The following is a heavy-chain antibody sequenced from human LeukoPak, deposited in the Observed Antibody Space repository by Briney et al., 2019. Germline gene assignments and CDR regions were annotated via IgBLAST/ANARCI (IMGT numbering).Heavy chain of an antibody. D-gene: IGHD3-16*02. Sequence: GGSLRLSCAASGFTFSSYGMSWVRQAPGKGLEWVSAISGSGGSTYYADSVKGRFTISRDNSKNTLYLQMNSLRAEDTAVYYCARMGYDYVWGSYRYETTFDYWGQGTLVTVSS. CDR2: ISGSGGST. V-gene: IGHV3-23*01. CDR1: GFTFSSYG. CDR3: ARMGYDYVWGSYRYETTFDY. J-gene: IGHJ4*02.